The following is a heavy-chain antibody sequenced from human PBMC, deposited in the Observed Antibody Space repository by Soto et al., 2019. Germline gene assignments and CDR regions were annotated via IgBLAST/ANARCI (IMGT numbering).Heavy chain of an antibody. J-gene: IGHJ3*02. CDR3: AKPYYYDSSGYDAFDI. CDR1: GFTFSSYA. CDR2: ISYDGSNK. D-gene: IGHD3-22*01. V-gene: IGHV3-30-3*01. Sequence: QVPLVESGGGVVQPGRSLRLSCAASGFTFSSYAMHWVRQAPGKGLEWVAVISYDGSNKYYADSVKGRFTISRDNSKNTLYLQMNSLRAEDTAVYYCAKPYYYDSSGYDAFDIWGQGTMVTVSS.